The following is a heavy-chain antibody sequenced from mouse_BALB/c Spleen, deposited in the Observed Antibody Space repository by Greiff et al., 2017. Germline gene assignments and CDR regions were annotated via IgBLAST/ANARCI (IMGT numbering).Heavy chain of an antibody. CDR2: IWGDGST. Sequence: VQLVESGPGLVAPSQSLSISCTASGFSFTSYGVSWVRQPPGKGLEWLGVIWGDGSTNYYSALISRLSISKDNSNSQVFLKLNSLQTDDTATYYCAKEPGYYYAMDDWGQGTTVTVSS. J-gene: IGHJ4*01. CDR3: AKEPGYYYAMDD. CDR1: GFSFTSYG. D-gene: IGHD2-2*01. V-gene: IGHV2-3*01.